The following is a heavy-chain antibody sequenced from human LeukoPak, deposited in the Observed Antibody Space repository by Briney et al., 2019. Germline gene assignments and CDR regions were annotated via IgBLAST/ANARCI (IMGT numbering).Heavy chain of an antibody. D-gene: IGHD2-15*01. V-gene: IGHV1-2*04. Sequence: ASVKVSCKASGYTFTGYYMHWVRQAPGQGLEWMGWINPNSGGTNYAQKFQGWVTMTRDTSISTAYMELSRLRSDDTAVYYCARTTKDTHERTGFDYWGQGTLVTVSS. CDR2: INPNSGGT. CDR1: GYTFTGYY. CDR3: ARTTKDTHERTGFDY. J-gene: IGHJ4*02.